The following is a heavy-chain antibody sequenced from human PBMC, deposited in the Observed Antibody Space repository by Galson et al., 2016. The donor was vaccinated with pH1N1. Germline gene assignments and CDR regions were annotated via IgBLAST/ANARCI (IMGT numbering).Heavy chain of an antibody. CDR3: ARDGIVVVAAYWFDP. CDR1: GFTFSNYA. Sequence: SLRLSCAASGFTFSNYAMSWVRQAPGKGLEWVAGISGSGRGTYYADSVKGRFTISRENSKNTLYLQMNGLRAEDTAVYYCARDGIVVVAAYWFDPWGQGTLVTVSS. D-gene: IGHD2-21*02. CDR2: ISGSGRGT. J-gene: IGHJ5*02. V-gene: IGHV3-23*01.